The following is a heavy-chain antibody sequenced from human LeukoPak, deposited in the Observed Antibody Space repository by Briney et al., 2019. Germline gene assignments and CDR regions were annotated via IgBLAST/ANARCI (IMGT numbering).Heavy chain of an antibody. D-gene: IGHD2-2*01. CDR1: GGSISSGCYY. J-gene: IGHJ4*02. CDR3: ARSLVPAPTGSPYYFDY. Sequence: PSETLSLTCTVSGGSISSGCYYWSWIRQPAGKGLEWIGRIYTSGSTNYNPSLKSRVTISVDTSKNQFSLKLSSVTAADTAVYYCARSLVPAPTGSPYYFDYWGQGTLVTVSS. CDR2: IYTSGST. V-gene: IGHV4-61*02.